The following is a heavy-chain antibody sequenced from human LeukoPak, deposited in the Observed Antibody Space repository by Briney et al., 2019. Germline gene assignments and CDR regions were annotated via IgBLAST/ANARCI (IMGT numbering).Heavy chain of an antibody. J-gene: IGHJ4*02. V-gene: IGHV3-48*01. CDR1: GFTFSSYS. CDR3: ARETYYDFWSGYQFDY. Sequence: GGSPRLSCAASGFTFSSYSMNWVRQAPGKGLEWVSYISSSSSTIYYADSVKGRFAISRDNAKNSLYLQMNSLRAEDTAVYYCARETYYDFWSGYQFDYWGQGTLVTVSS. CDR2: ISSSSSTI. D-gene: IGHD3-3*01.